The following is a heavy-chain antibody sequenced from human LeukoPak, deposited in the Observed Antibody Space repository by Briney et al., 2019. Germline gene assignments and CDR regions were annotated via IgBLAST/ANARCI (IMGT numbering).Heavy chain of an antibody. V-gene: IGHV1-46*01. D-gene: IGHD3-10*01. CDR3: ARGSMVRGVIVQTPPFDP. J-gene: IGHJ5*02. CDR2: INPSGGST. Sequence: ASVKVSCKASGYTFSSYDINWVRQATGQGLEWMGIINPSGGSTSYAQKFQGRVTMTRDTSTSTVYMELSSLRSEDTAVYYCARGSMVRGVIVQTPPFDPWGQGTLVTVSS. CDR1: GYTFSSYD.